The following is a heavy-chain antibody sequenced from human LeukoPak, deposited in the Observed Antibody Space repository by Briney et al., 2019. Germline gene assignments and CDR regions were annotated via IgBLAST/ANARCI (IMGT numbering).Heavy chain of an antibody. Sequence: SETLSLTCTVSGGSISSSSYYWGWIRQPPGKGLEWIGSIYYSGSTYYNPSLKSRVTISVDTSKNQFSLKLSSVTAADTAVYYCARDCDYDSSGYYYEQRTFDYWGQGTLVTVSS. J-gene: IGHJ4*02. D-gene: IGHD3-22*01. V-gene: IGHV4-39*07. CDR2: IYYSGST. CDR1: GGSISSSSYY. CDR3: ARDCDYDSSGYYYEQRTFDY.